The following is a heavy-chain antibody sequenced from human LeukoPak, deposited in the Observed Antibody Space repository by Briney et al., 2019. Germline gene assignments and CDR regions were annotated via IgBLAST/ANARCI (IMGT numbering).Heavy chain of an antibody. J-gene: IGHJ4*02. D-gene: IGHD2-15*01. Sequence: PGGSLRLSRAASGFTFDDYGMSWVCQAPGKGLEWVSGISGSGDSTYYADSVKGRFTISRDNSKNTLYLQMNSLRAEDTAVYYCAKGEWWSGDWGQGTLVTVSS. CDR1: GFTFDDYG. CDR3: AKGEWWSGD. CDR2: ISGSGDST. V-gene: IGHV3-23*01.